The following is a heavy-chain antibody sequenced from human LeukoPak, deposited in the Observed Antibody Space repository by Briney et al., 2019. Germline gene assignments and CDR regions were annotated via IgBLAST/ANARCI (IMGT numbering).Heavy chain of an antibody. CDR3: ARGLRRYFGWFDP. CDR2: MNPNSGNT. CDR1: GYTFTSYD. Sequence: GASVKVSCKASGYTFTSYDINWVRQATGQGLEWMGWMNPNSGNTGYAQKFQGRVTMTRNTSISTAYMELSSLRSEGTAVYYCARGLRRYFGWFDPWGQGTLVTVSS. D-gene: IGHD3-9*01. J-gene: IGHJ5*02. V-gene: IGHV1-8*01.